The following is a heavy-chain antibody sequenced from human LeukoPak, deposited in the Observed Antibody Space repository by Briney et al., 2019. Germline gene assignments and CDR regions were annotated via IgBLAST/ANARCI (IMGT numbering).Heavy chain of an antibody. CDR2: INHSGST. D-gene: IGHD3-3*01. CDR1: GGSFSDYY. J-gene: IGHJ4*02. V-gene: IGHV4-34*01. Sequence: SETLSLTCAVYGGSFSDYYWSWIRQPPGKGLEWIGEINHSGSTNYNPSLKSRVTISVDTSKNQFSLKLSSVTAADTAVYYCARGRRYYDFWSGYYTLNYLDYWGQGTLVTVSS. CDR3: ARGRRYYDFWSGYYTLNYLDY.